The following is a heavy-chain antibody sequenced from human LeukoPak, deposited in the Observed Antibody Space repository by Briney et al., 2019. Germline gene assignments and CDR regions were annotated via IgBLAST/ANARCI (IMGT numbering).Heavy chain of an antibody. J-gene: IGHJ4*02. D-gene: IGHD2-8*02. V-gene: IGHV4-59*01. CDR3: AREHAGGAIDY. Sequence: PSETLSLTCTVSGGSISSYYWSWIRQPPGKGLEWIEYIYYSGSTNYNPSLKSRVTISVDTSKNQFSLKLSSVTAADTAVYYCAREHAGGAIDYWGQGTLVTVSS. CDR2: IYYSGST. CDR1: GGSISSYY.